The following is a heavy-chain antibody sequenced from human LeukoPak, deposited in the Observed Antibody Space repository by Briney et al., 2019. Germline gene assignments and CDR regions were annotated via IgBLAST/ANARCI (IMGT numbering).Heavy chain of an antibody. CDR2: IYYSGST. V-gene: IGHV4-59*01. CDR1: GGSISCYY. J-gene: IGHJ4*02. D-gene: IGHD5-18*01. CDR3: ARVVDTAPDY. Sequence: PSETLSFTCTVSGGSISCYYWSWIRQPPGKGLEWMGYIYYSGSTNYNPSLKSRATISVDTSKNQFSLQLSSVTAADTAVYYCARVVDTAPDYWGQGTLVTVSS.